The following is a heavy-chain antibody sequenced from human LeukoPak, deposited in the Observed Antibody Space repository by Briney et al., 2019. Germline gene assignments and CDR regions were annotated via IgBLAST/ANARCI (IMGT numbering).Heavy chain of an antibody. V-gene: IGHV3-9*03. D-gene: IGHD6-19*01. CDR2: ISWNSGSI. Sequence: GGSLRLSCADSGFTFDDYAMHWVRQAPGKSLEWVSGISWNSGSIGYADSVKGRFTISRDNAKNSLYLQMNSLRAEDMALYYCAKDLHSIAVAGPSTIFDYWGQGTLVTVSS. CDR1: GFTFDDYA. CDR3: AKDLHSIAVAGPSTIFDY. J-gene: IGHJ4*02.